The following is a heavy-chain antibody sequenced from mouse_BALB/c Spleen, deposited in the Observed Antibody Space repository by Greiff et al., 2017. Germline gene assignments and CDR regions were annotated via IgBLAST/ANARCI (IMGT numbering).Heavy chain of an antibody. D-gene: IGHD1-1*01. CDR1: GYTFTSYW. V-gene: IGHV1-69*02. J-gene: IGHJ4*01. CDR3: ARILRGAMDY. Sequence: QVQLQQPGAELVKPGASVKLSCKASGYTFTSYWMHWVKQRPGQGLEWIGEIDPSDSYTNYNQKFKGKATLTVDKSSSTAYMQLSSLTSEGSAVYYCARILRGAMDYWGQGTSVTVSS. CDR2: IDPSDSYT.